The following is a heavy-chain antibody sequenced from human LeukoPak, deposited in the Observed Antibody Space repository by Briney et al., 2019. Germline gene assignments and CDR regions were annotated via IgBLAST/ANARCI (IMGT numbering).Heavy chain of an antibody. J-gene: IGHJ4*02. CDR3: AKESGSGVAFDY. D-gene: IGHD7-27*01. V-gene: IGHV3-30*18. Sequence: PGRSLRLSCAASGFTFSSYGMHWVRQAPGKGLEWVAVISYDGSNKYYADSWKGRFTISRDNSKNTLYLQMNSLRTEDTSVFYCAKESGSGVAFDYWGQGTLVTVSP. CDR2: ISYDGSNK. CDR1: GFTFSSYG.